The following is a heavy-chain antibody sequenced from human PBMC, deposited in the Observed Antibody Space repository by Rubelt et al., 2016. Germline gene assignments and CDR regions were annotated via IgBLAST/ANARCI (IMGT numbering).Heavy chain of an antibody. CDR3: AKGEAPAAGRLGWFDR. CDR2: ISRNSDAI. D-gene: IGHD2-2*01. V-gene: IGHV3-9*01. J-gene: IGHJ5*02. CDR1: GFSFDDYA. Sequence: EVQLVESRGGLVQPGRSLRLSCAASGFSFDDYAMHWVRQDPGKGLEWVSGISRNSDAIGYVDSLKGRLTISRDNAKNSLYWQMNRLRAEDTALYYCAKGEAPAAGRLGWFDRWGQGTLVTVSS.